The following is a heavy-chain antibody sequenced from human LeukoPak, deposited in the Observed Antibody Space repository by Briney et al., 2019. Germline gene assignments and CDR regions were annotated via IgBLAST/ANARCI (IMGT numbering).Heavy chain of an antibody. V-gene: IGHV7-4-1*02. CDR1: GYTFTSCA. J-gene: IGHJ5*02. D-gene: IGHD4-17*01. Sequence: ASVKVSCKASGYTFTSCAINWVRQAPGQGLEWMGWINTNTGNPTYAQGFTGRFVFSLDTSVSTAYLQISSLKAEDTAVYYCARALMTTPLDWFDPWGQGTLVTVSS. CDR2: INTNTGNP. CDR3: ARALMTTPLDWFDP.